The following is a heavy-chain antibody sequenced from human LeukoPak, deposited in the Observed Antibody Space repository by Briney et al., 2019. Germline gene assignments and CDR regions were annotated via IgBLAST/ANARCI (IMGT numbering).Heavy chain of an antibody. Sequence: ASVKVSCKASGYTFTSYAMNWVRQAPGQGLEWMGWINTNTGNPTYAQGFTGRFVFSLDTSVSTAYLQISSLKAEDTAVYYCARDFSSGWYRRRWFDYWGQGTLVTVSS. V-gene: IGHV7-4-1*02. CDR3: ARDFSSGWYRRRWFDY. J-gene: IGHJ4*02. D-gene: IGHD6-19*01. CDR2: INTNTGNP. CDR1: GYTFTSYA.